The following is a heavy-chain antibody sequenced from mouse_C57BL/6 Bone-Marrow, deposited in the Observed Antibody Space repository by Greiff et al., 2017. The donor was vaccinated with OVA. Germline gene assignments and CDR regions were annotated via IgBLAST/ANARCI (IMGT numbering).Heavy chain of an antibody. J-gene: IGHJ3*01. CDR1: GYTFTDYY. V-gene: IGHV1-76*01. CDR2: IYPGSGNT. Sequence: QVQLQQSGAELVRPGASVKLSCKASGYTFTDYYINWVKQRPGPGLEWIARIYPGSGNTYYNEKFKGKATLTAEKSSSTAYMQLSSLTSEDSAVYFCARKGDYDYSWFAYWGQGTLVTVSA. CDR3: ARKGDYDYSWFAY. D-gene: IGHD2-4*01.